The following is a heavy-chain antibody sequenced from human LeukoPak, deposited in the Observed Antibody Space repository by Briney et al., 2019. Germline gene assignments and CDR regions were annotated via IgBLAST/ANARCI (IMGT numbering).Heavy chain of an antibody. V-gene: IGHV6-1*01. CDR3: ARGVQPLHESDVFDI. CDR1: GDSVSSNSVA. J-gene: IGHJ3*02. D-gene: IGHD2-2*01. Sequence: SQTLSLTCSISGDSVSSNSVAWNWIRQSPSRGLEWLVRTYSRSKWYNDYAASVKSRITINPDTSKNQFSLQLNSVTPEDTAMYYCARGVQPLHESDVFDIWGQGTMVTVSS. CDR2: TYSRSKWYN.